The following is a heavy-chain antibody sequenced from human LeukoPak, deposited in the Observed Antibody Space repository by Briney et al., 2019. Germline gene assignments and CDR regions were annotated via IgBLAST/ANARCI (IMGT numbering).Heavy chain of an antibody. J-gene: IGHJ4*02. D-gene: IGHD2-21*02. CDR1: GGSISSYY. Sequence: PSETLSLTCTVSGGSISSYYWSWIRQPPGKGLEWIGYIYYSGSTNYNPSLKSRVTISVDTSKNQFSLKLSSVTAADTAVYYCAGAYCGGDCYLDYWGQGTLVTLSS. CDR3: AGAYCGGDCYLDY. CDR2: IYYSGST. V-gene: IGHV4-59*01.